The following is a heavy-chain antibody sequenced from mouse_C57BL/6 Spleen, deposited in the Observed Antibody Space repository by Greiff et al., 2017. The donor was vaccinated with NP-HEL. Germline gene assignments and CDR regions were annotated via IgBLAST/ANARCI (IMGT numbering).Heavy chain of an antibody. J-gene: IGHJ4*01. V-gene: IGHV2-2*01. CDR1: GFSLTSYG. Sequence: VQLQQSGPGLVQPSQSLSITCTVSGFSLTSYGVHWVRQSPGKGLEWLGVIWSGGSTDYNAAFISRLSISKDNSKSQVFFKMNSLQADDTAIDYCARNAPYYAMDYWGQGTSVTVSS. CDR3: ARNAPYYAMDY. CDR2: IWSGGST.